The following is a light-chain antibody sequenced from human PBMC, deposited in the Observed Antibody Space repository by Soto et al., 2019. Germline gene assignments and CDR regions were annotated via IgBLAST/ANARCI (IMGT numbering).Light chain of an antibody. Sequence: DVKMTQSPSTLSTSVGDRVTITCRASQGISNYLAWYHQIPVKXXXXXXXAXXXXXXGVXXRIXGSGSGTDFTLTISSLQPEDVATYYCQKYNSAPWTFGQGTKVDIK. CDR3: QKYNSAPWT. V-gene: IGKV1-27*01. CDR1: QGISNY. J-gene: IGKJ1*01. CDR2: AXX.